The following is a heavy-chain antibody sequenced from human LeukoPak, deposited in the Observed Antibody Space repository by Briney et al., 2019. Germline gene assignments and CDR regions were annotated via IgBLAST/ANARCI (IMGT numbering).Heavy chain of an antibody. J-gene: IGHJ4*02. CDR1: GFTFSNYW. CDR3: AKDNW. CDR2: IRYDGSNK. V-gene: IGHV3-30*02. Sequence: QTGGSPRLSCAASGFTFSNYWMSWVRQAPGKGLEWVAFIRYDGSNKYYADSVKGRFTISRDNSKNTLYLQMNSLRAEDTAVYYCAKDNWWGQGTLVTVSS.